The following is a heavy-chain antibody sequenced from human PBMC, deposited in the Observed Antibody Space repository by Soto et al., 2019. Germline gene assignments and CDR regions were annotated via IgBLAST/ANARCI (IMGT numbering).Heavy chain of an antibody. CDR3: ARDWYPRFDP. CDR2: INPSSGET. J-gene: IGHJ5*02. CDR1: GYTFSSYG. D-gene: IGHD6-13*01. Sequence: ASVKVSCKASGYTFSSYGITWVRQAPGQGLEWLGWINPSSGETNYAQKFQGRVTVTTDTSTTTGYMELRNLTFDDTGVYYCARDWYPRFDPWGQGTLVTVSS. V-gene: IGHV1-18*01.